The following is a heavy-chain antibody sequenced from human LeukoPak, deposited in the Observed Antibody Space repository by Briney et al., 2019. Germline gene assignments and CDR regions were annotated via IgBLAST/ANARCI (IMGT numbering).Heavy chain of an antibody. CDR2: IYSGGST. V-gene: IGHV3-53*04. D-gene: IGHD5-12*01. J-gene: IGHJ3*02. CDR1: GFSFSSYA. Sequence: PGGSLRLSCAASGFSFSSYAMSWVRQAPGKGLEWVSVIYSGGSTYYADSVKGRFTISRHNSKNTLYLQMNSLRAEDTAVYYCARVGKYSGYDAFDIWGQGTMVTVSS. CDR3: ARVGKYSGYDAFDI.